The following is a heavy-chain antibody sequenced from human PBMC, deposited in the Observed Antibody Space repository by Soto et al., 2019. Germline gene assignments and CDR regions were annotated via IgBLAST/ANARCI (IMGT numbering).Heavy chain of an antibody. CDR1: GFTFSSYA. V-gene: IGHV3-23*01. Sequence: EVQLLESGGGLVQPGGSLRLSCAASGFTFSSYAMSWVRQAPGKGLEWVSAISGSGGSTYYADSVKGRFTISRDNSKNTLYLQMNSLRAEDTAVYYCAKSPIFPGYSSSWYHVQGYYWGQGTLVPVSS. J-gene: IGHJ4*02. D-gene: IGHD6-13*01. CDR2: ISGSGGST. CDR3: AKSPIFPGYSSSWYHVQGYY.